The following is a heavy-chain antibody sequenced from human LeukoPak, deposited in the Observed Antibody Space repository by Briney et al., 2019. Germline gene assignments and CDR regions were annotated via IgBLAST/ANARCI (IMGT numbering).Heavy chain of an antibody. CDR1: GYTFTGYY. CDR3: ARFRDALGAFDI. V-gene: IGHV1-2*02. J-gene: IGHJ3*02. D-gene: IGHD3-10*01. Sequence: GASVKVSCKASGYTFTGYYMHWVRQAPGQGLEWMGWINPNSGGTNYAQKFPGRVTITTDESTSTAYMELSSLRSEDTAVYYCARFRDALGAFDIWGQGTMVTVPS. CDR2: INPNSGGT.